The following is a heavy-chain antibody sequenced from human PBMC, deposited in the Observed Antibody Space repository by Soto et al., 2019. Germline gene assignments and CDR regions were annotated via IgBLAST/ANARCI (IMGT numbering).Heavy chain of an antibody. Sequence: HPGGSLRLSCAASGFIFNDYTMNWVRQAPGKGLEWVSFISRSSTTIYYADSVKGRFAISRDNAKSALFLQMNSLRDEDTAVYYCARVGKDIIETLYHDYYGLDVWGQGTTVTVSS. CDR3: ARVGKDIIETLYHDYYGLDV. V-gene: IGHV3-48*02. CDR1: GFIFNDYT. CDR2: ISRSSTTI. D-gene: IGHD2-15*01. J-gene: IGHJ6*02.